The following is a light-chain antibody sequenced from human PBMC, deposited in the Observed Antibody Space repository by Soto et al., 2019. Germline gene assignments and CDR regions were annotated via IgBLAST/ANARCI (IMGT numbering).Light chain of an antibody. CDR1: QSIRSY. V-gene: IGKV1-39*01. CDR3: QQTFRSPYT. CDR2: AAS. Sequence: EIQMTQSPPSLSASPGDTITITCRISQSIRSYLNWYQEKSGTAPRLLIYAASTLQDGVPSRFTGSGSGTDFTLTISSLRPDDVATYFCQQTFRSPYTFGQGTKLEI. J-gene: IGKJ2*01.